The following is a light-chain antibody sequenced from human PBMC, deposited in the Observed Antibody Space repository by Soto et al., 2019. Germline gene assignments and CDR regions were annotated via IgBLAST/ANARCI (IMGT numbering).Light chain of an antibody. J-gene: IGLJ2*01. V-gene: IGLV2-14*03. Sequence: QSALTQPASVSGSPGQSIAISCTGTSSDVGAFNHVSWYQQHPGEAPKLLIYDVNNRPSGVSDRFSGSKSGNTASLTISGLQADDEADYCCSSISTISTFAFGGGTKLTVL. CDR1: SSDVGAFNH. CDR3: SSISTISTFA. CDR2: DVN.